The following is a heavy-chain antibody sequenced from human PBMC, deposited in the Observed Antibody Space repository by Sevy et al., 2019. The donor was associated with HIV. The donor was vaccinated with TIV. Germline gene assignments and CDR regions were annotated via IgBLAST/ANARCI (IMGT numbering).Heavy chain of an antibody. CDR2: FSFGCGKI. CDR1: GFTFSKYS. J-gene: IGHJ4*02. D-gene: IGHD2-8*01. Sequence: GGSLRLSCAASGFTFSKYSMSWIRQTPGKGLEWVSTFSFGCGKINYADSVKGRFTISRDDSRNTFYLQMNSLGAEDTAIYYCAREGCTKPHDYSVQGTVVTDSS. CDR3: AREGCTKPHDY. V-gene: IGHV3-23*01.